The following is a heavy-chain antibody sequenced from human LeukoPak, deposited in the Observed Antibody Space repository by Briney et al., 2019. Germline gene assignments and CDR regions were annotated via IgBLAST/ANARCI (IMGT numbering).Heavy chain of an antibody. D-gene: IGHD3-22*01. CDR2: IIPIFGTA. CDR3: ARAGYYYDSSSYSHFDY. Sequence: GASVKVSCKASGGTFSSYAISWVRQAPGQGLEWMGGIIPIFGTANYAQKFQGRVTITADESTSTAYMELSSLRSEDTAVYYCARAGYYYDSSSYSHFDYWGQGTLVTVSS. CDR1: GGTFSSYA. V-gene: IGHV1-69*13. J-gene: IGHJ4*02.